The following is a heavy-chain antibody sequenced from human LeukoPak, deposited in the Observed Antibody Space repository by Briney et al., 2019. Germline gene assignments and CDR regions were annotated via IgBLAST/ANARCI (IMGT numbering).Heavy chain of an antibody. CDR3: ARASTYYYDSSGYYYPHYYYYYMDV. CDR1: GGSISSYY. CDR2: IYYRGST. D-gene: IGHD3-22*01. V-gene: IGHV4-59*01. J-gene: IGHJ6*03. Sequence: SETLSLTCTVSGGSISSYYWRWIRQPPGKGLEGIGYIYYRGSTSYNPSLKSPVTLSLDTSKNQCALELGSVTAADTAVYYCARASTYYYDSSGYYYPHYYYYYMDVWGKGTTVTVS.